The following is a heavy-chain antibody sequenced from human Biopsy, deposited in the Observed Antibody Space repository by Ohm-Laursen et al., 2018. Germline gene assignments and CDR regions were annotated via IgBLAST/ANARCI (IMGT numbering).Heavy chain of an antibody. Sequence: ASVKVSCKPSGYTFTTYYIHWVRQAPGQGLEWMGIINPGGNSTAYTQNFQGRVTMTWDTSTTTVYMDLSRLRSDDTAVYYCARGRRHCSGTCSRWYFDLWGRGTLVTVSS. CDR1: GYTFTTYY. CDR2: INPGGNST. D-gene: IGHD2-2*01. J-gene: IGHJ2*01. CDR3: ARGRRHCSGTCSRWYFDL. V-gene: IGHV1-46*01.